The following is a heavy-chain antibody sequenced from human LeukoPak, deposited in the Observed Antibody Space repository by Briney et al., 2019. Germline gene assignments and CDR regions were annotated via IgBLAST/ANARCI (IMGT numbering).Heavy chain of an antibody. CDR2: ISSSGSTI. D-gene: IGHD1-26*01. CDR3: AKEGSYDAFDI. CDR1: GFTFSSYE. Sequence: GGSLRLSCARSGFTFSSYEMNWVRQAPGKGLEWVSYISSSGSTINYADSVMGRFTVSRDNAENSLYLQMSSLRADDTAVYYCAKEGSYDAFDIWGQGTMVTVSS. V-gene: IGHV3-48*03. J-gene: IGHJ3*02.